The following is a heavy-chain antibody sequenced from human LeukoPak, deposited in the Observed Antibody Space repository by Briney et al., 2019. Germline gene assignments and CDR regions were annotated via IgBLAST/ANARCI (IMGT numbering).Heavy chain of an antibody. D-gene: IGHD3-22*01. CDR1: GGSISRSSYY. Sequence: PSETLSLTCAVSGGSISRSSYYWAWIRQPPGKGLEWVGTIYYGGSIYGDPSLKGRITISLDTSKNQFSLKLSSVTAADTAVYYCARDRILGPDSSGYYYGGWFDPWGQGTLVTVSS. V-gene: IGHV4-39*07. J-gene: IGHJ5*02. CDR3: ARDRILGPDSSGYYYGGWFDP. CDR2: IYYGGSI.